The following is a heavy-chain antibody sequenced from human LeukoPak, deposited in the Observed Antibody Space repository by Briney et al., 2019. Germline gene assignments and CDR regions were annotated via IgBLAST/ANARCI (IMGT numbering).Heavy chain of an antibody. CDR3: ATNIPTPTTSPPLGY. CDR1: GGSISSGSYY. V-gene: IGHV4-61*02. J-gene: IGHJ4*02. D-gene: IGHD1-26*01. CDR2: IYTSGST. Sequence: SETLSLTCTVSGGSISSGSYYWSWIRQPAGKGLEWIGRIYTSGSTNYNPSLKSRVTISVDTSKNQFSLKLSSVTAADTAVYYCATNIPTPTTSPPLGYWGQGALVIVSS.